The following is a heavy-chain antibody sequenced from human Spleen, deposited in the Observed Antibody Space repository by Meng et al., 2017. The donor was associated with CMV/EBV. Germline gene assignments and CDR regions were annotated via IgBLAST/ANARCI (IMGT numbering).Heavy chain of an antibody. D-gene: IGHD1-1*01. CDR2: INPNNGDT. CDR3: AREAWGRTGTGENYYYYCMDV. CDR1: GYTFNGYD. V-gene: IGHV1-2*02. J-gene: IGHJ6*02. Sequence: ASVKVSCKASGYTFNGYDMHWVRQAPGQGLEWMGWINPNNGDTKYTQRFQGRVTMTRDTSISTAYMELSRLRSDDTAVYYCAREAWGRTGTGENYYYYCMDVWGQGTTVTVSS.